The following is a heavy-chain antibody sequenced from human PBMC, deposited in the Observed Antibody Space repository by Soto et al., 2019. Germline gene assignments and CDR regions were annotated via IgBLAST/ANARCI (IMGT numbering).Heavy chain of an antibody. CDR1: GGSISSYY. CDR2: IYYSGST. D-gene: IGHD3-10*01. V-gene: IGHV4-59*08. Sequence: SETLSLTCTVSGGSISSYYWSWIRQPPGKGLEWIGYIYYSGSTNYNPSLKSRVTISVDTSKNQFSLKLSSVTAADTAVYYCARHGYYGSGSYFQGYYYYMDVWGKGTTVTVSS. CDR3: ARHGYYGSGSYFQGYYYYMDV. J-gene: IGHJ6*03.